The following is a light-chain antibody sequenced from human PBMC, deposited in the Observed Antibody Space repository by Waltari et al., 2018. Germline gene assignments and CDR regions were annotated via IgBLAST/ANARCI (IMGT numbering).Light chain of an antibody. J-gene: IGLJ1*01. Sequence: QSALTQPASVSGSPGQSITISCTGTSSDVGGYKYVSWYQQHPGKAPKLMIYEVSNRPPGVSNRFSGSKSGNMASLTISGLQAEDEADYYCSSYSSSSTYVFGTGTKVTVL. CDR2: EVS. V-gene: IGLV2-14*01. CDR3: SSYSSSSTYV. CDR1: SSDVGGYKY.